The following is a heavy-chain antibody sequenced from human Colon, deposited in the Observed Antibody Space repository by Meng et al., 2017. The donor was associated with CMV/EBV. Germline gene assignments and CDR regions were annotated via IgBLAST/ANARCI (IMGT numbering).Heavy chain of an antibody. D-gene: IGHD2-2*01. Sequence: GGSLKISCAVSGFSLSDRWMHWVRQAPGKGLEWVSGGNGDGSNVFYADFVKGRFTISRDYTKNTVYLQMNSLRAEDTAVYYCSPVDDYWGRGTLVTVSS. J-gene: IGHJ4*02. CDR1: GFSLSDRW. CDR2: GNGDGSNV. V-gene: IGHV3-74*01. CDR3: SPVDDY.